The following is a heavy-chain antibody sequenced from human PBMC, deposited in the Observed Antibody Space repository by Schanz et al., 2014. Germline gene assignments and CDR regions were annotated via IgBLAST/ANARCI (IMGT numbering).Heavy chain of an antibody. D-gene: IGHD5-12*01. CDR3: ARTGYDPSLTH. Sequence: QVQLVQSGAEVKKPGSSVKVSCKASGDTFRSYTINWVRHAPGQGLEWMGRIIPNVGIANYAQKFQGRVTITADKSTSTTYVEVNSLRSEDTAVYYCARTGYDPSLTHWGQGTLVTVSS. V-gene: IGHV1-69*02. CDR1: GDTFRSYT. J-gene: IGHJ4*02. CDR2: IIPNVGIA.